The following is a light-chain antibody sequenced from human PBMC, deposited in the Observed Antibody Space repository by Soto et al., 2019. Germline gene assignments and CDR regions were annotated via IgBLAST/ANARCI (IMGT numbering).Light chain of an antibody. V-gene: IGLV2-8*01. Sequence: QSVLTQPPSASGSPGLSVTISCTGTSSDVGNYNFVSWYQQHPGKAPKLMIYEVSNRPSGVPDRFSGSKSGNTASLTVSGLQAEDEADYYCSSYAGNNNYVVFGGGTKLTVL. CDR1: SSDVGNYNF. CDR2: EVS. CDR3: SSYAGNNNYVV. J-gene: IGLJ2*01.